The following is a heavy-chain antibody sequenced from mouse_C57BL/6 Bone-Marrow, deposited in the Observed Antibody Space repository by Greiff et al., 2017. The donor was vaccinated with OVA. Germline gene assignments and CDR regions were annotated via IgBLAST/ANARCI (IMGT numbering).Heavy chain of an antibody. CDR1: GFTFSDYG. CDR2: ISSGSSTI. D-gene: IGHD1-1*01. J-gene: IGHJ2*01. CDR3: AIYYYGSSYFDY. Sequence: EVMLVESGGGLVKPGGSLKLSCAASGFTFSDYGMHWVRQAPEKGLEWVAYISSGSSTIYYADTVKGRFTISRDNAKNTLFLQMTSLRSEDTAMYYCAIYYYGSSYFDYWGQGTTLTVSS. V-gene: IGHV5-17*01.